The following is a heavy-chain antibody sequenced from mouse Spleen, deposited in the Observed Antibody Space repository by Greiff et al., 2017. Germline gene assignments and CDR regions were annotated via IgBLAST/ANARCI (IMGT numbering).Heavy chain of an antibody. CDR1: GYSFTSYW. Sequence: QVQLQQPGTELVKPGASVKLSCKASGYSFTSYWIHWVKQSPGQGLEWIGNINPYNDGTKYNEKFKGKATLTSDKSSSTAYMELSSLTSEDSAVYYCARPSMITTRGWYFDVWGAGTTVTVSS. J-gene: IGHJ1*01. V-gene: IGHV1-53*01. CDR2: INPYNDGT. D-gene: IGHD2-4*01. CDR3: ARPSMITTRGWYFDV.